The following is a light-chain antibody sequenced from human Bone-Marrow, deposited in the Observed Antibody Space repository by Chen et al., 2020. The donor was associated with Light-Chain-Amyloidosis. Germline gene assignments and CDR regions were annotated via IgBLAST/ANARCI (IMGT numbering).Light chain of an antibody. J-gene: IGLJ3*02. CDR3: QVWDRSSDRPV. CDR1: NIGSTS. CDR2: DDS. V-gene: IGLV3-21*02. Sequence: SYVLTQPSSVSVAPGQTATIVCGGNNIGSTSVHWYQQTPGQAPLLVVYDDSDRPSGIPERLSGSNSGNTATLTISRVEAGEEADYYCQVWDRSSDRPVFGGGTKLTVL.